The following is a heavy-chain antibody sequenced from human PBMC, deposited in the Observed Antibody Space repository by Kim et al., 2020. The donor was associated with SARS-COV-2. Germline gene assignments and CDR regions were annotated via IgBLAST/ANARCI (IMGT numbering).Heavy chain of an antibody. CDR3: AKDRRGMIAAEIDY. D-gene: IGHD6-6*01. CDR1: GFTFSSYG. V-gene: IGHV3-33*06. Sequence: GGSLRLSCAASGFTFSSYGMHWVRQAPGKGLEWVAVIWYDGSNKYYADSVKGRFTISRDNSKNTLYLQMNSLRAEDTAVYYCAKDRRGMIAAEIDYWGQGTLVTVSS. CDR2: IWYDGSNK. J-gene: IGHJ4*02.